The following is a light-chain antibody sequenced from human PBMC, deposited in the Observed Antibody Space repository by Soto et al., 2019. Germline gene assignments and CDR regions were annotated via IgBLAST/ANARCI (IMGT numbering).Light chain of an antibody. J-gene: IGKJ5*01. CDR3: HQLSNLSPSIT. CDR2: DAS. V-gene: IGKV3-11*01. CDR1: QSVRSY. Sequence: DNLLTQCPATLSXXPGEXATLXXCXLQSVRSYLAWYQEKPGQAPSIVIYDASKRATGITAMFSGSGCGAGFTITISSIGPEYFEVYSYHQLSNLSPSITFGQGTRMEI.